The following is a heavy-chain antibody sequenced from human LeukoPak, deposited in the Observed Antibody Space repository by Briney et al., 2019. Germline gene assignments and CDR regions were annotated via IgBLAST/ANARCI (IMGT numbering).Heavy chain of an antibody. D-gene: IGHD1-26*01. CDR3: AKEYTGTFSPFPSYFDN. CDR1: GFTFSSYA. V-gene: IGHV3-23*01. CDR2: IIGSGDST. Sequence: GGSLRLSCAASGFTFSSYAMSWVRQAPGKGLDWASPIIGSGDSTYYADSVKGQFTISRDNSKNTLYLQMNSLRAEDTAIYYCAKEYTGTFSPFPSYFDNWGQGTLVTVSS. J-gene: IGHJ4*02.